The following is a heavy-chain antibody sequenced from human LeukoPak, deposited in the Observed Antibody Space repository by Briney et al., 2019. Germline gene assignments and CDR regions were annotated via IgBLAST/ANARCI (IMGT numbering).Heavy chain of an antibody. D-gene: IGHD6-19*01. CDR3: GKGPGGGFWYSSGLI. CDR1: GFTFSSYG. V-gene: IGHV3-30*02. J-gene: IGHJ4*02. CDR2: IRYDGSNK. Sequence: PGGSLRLSCAASGFTFSSYGMHWVRQAPGKGLEWVAFIRYDGSNKYYADSVKGRFTISRDNSKNTLYLQMNSLRAEDTAVYYWGKGPGGGFWYSSGLIWGQGTLVTVSS.